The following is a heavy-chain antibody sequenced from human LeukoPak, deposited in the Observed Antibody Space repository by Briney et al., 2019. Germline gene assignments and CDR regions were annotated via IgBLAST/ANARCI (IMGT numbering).Heavy chain of an antibody. D-gene: IGHD1-26*01. CDR1: GGSISSYY. CDR2: IYYSGST. J-gene: IGHJ2*01. V-gene: IGHV4-59*01. CDR3: ARGGRYSGSYYRYLDL. Sequence: SETLSLTCTVSGGSISSYYWSWIRQPPGKGLEWIGYIYYSGSTNYNPSLKSRVTISVDTSKDQFSLKLSSVTAADTAVYYCARGGRYSGSYYRYLDLWGRGTLVTVSS.